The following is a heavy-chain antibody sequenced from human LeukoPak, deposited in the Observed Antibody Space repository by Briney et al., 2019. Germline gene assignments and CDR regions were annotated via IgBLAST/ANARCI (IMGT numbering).Heavy chain of an antibody. CDR1: GYSFTSYW. CDR2: IYPGDSDT. Sequence: GESLKISCEGSGYSFTSYWIGWVRQMPGKGLEWMGIIYPGDSDTRYSPSFQGQVTNSADKSISTAYLQWSSLKASDTAMYYCARLHGTYYYDSSGYYSPRYFDLWGRGTLVTVSS. V-gene: IGHV5-51*01. D-gene: IGHD3-22*01. CDR3: ARLHGTYYYDSSGYYSPRYFDL. J-gene: IGHJ2*01.